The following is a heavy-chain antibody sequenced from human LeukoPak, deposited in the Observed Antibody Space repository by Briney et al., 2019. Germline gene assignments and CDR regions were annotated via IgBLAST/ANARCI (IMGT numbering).Heavy chain of an antibody. Sequence: ASVKVSCKASGYTFTSYYMHWVRQAPGQGLEWMGIINPSGGSTSYAQKFQGRVTMTRDTSTSTVYMELSSLRSEDTAVYYCARDGLQNYYYYGMDVWGQGTTVTVSS. CDR1: GYTFTSYY. V-gene: IGHV1-46*01. J-gene: IGHJ6*02. CDR3: ARDGLQNYYYYGMDV. CDR2: INPSGGST. D-gene: IGHD5-24*01.